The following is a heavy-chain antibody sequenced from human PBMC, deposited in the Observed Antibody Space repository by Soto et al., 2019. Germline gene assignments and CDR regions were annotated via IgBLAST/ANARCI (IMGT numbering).Heavy chain of an antibody. Sequence: QVPLVQSGAEVKKPGASVKVSCKASGYTFTSYGIIWVRQAPGQGLEWMGWISAYNGNTNYAQKLQGRVTMTTDTSTSTAYRELRSLRSGDTAVYYCARDSGSYSPGWFDPWGQGTLVTVSS. V-gene: IGHV1-18*01. CDR1: GYTFTSYG. J-gene: IGHJ5*02. D-gene: IGHD1-26*01. CDR2: ISAYNGNT. CDR3: ARDSGSYSPGWFDP.